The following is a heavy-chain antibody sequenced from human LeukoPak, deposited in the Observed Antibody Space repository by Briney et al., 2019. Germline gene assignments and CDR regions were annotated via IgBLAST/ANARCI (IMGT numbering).Heavy chain of an antibody. D-gene: IGHD6-19*01. J-gene: IGHJ4*02. V-gene: IGHV3-23*01. CDR2: VSGSGGST. Sequence: GGSLRLSCAASGFTFSSYAMSWVRQAPGKGLEWDSAVSGSGGSTYYADSVKGRFTISRDNSKNTLYLQMNSLRAEDTAVYYCAKEWKVAGVLFDYWGQGTLVTVSS. CDR1: GFTFSSYA. CDR3: AKEWKVAGVLFDY.